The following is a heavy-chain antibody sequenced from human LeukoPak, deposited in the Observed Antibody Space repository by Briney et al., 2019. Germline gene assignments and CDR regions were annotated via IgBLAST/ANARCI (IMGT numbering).Heavy chain of an antibody. D-gene: IGHD3-3*01. Sequence: GGSLRLSCAASGFTFSSYWMSWVRQAPGKGLEWVANIKQDGSEKYYVDSVKGRFTISRDNAKNSLYLQMNSLRAEDTAVYYCARADFWSGSPSYYYYYMDVWGKGTTVTVSS. CDR3: ARADFWSGSPSYYYYYMDV. CDR2: IKQDGSEK. CDR1: GFTFSSYW. J-gene: IGHJ6*03. V-gene: IGHV3-7*01.